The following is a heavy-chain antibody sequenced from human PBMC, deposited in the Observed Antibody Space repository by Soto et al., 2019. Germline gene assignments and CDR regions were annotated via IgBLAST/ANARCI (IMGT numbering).Heavy chain of an antibody. CDR1: GGSISSGGYS. V-gene: IGHV4-30-2*01. CDR3: ARGMTTVTTLDY. Sequence: QLQLQESGSGLVKPSQTLSLTCAVSGGSISSGGYSWTWIRQPPGKGLEWIGYIYHSGSTYYNPSLTGRVTISVDRSKNQSSLKLSSVTAADTAVYYCARGMTTVTTLDYWGQGTLVTVSS. J-gene: IGHJ4*02. D-gene: IGHD4-17*01. CDR2: IYHSGST.